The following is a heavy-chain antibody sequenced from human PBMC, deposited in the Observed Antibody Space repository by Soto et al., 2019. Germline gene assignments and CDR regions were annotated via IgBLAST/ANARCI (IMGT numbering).Heavy chain of an antibody. CDR3: SRAKSSGRDDAFDI. J-gene: IGHJ3*02. D-gene: IGHD1-26*01. CDR1: GFTCSDYY. CDR2: IAGTSYYT. V-gene: IGHV3-11*05. Sequence: QVQLVESGGGLVEPGGSLRLSCGASGFTCSDYYMTWIRQAPGKGLEWVSYIAGTSYYTNYADSVKGRFIISRDNAKSSLYLQMKSLRAEDTAVYYCSRAKSSGRDDAFDIWGQGTVVTVSS.